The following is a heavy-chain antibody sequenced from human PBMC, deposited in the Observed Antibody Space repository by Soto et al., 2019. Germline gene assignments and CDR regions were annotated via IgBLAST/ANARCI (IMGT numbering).Heavy chain of an antibody. CDR2: INSDGSST. CDR3: ARREYSSSWYYGMDV. CDR1: GFTFSSYW. Sequence: PGGSLRLSCAASGFTFSSYWMHWVRQAPGKGLVWVSRINSDGSSTSYADSVKGRFTISRDNAMNTLYLQMNSLRAEDTAVYYCARREYSSSWYYGMDVWGQGTTVTVSS. D-gene: IGHD6-6*01. J-gene: IGHJ6*02. V-gene: IGHV3-74*01.